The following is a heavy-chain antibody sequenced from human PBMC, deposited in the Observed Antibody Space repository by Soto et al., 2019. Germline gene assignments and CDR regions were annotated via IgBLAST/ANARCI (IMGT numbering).Heavy chain of an antibody. J-gene: IGHJ6*02. CDR1: GYTFTSYY. D-gene: IGHD1-26*01. CDR3: AQTRSGSSRTYYYGMDV. CDR2: INPSSGST. Sequence: ASVKVSCKASGYTFTSYYMHWVRQAPGQGLEWMGIINPSSGSTSYAQKFQGRVTMTRDTSTSTVYMELSSLRSEDTAVYYCAQTRSGSSRTYYYGMDVWGQGTTVTVSS. V-gene: IGHV1-46*03.